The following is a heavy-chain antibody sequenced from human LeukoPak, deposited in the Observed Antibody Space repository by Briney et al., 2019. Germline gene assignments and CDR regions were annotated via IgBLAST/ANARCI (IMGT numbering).Heavy chain of an antibody. CDR3: ARKYCSGGSCYSPYNWFDP. CDR2: VYPGDSDT. J-gene: IGHJ5*02. CDR1: GYSFTSYW. V-gene: IGHV5-51*01. D-gene: IGHD2-15*01. Sequence: GESLKISCKGSGYSFTSYWIGWVRQMPGKGLEWMGIVYPGDSDTRYSPSFQGQVTISADKSISTAYLQWSSLKASDTAMYYCARKYCSGGSCYSPYNWFDPWGQGTLVTVSS.